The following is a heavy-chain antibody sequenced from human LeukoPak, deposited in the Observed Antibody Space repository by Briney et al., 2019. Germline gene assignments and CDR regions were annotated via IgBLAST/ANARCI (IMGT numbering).Heavy chain of an antibody. J-gene: IGHJ5*02. CDR2: ISFSGST. V-gene: IGHV4-59*01. Sequence: SQTLSLTCTVSGVSINTYYWAWIRQPPGKGLEWIGHISFSGSTSYNPSLKSRLTISVDPSKNQFSLKLTSVPAADTAVYYCAAEVWFGHLWGQGTLVTVSS. CDR1: GVSINTYY. D-gene: IGHD3-10*01. CDR3: AAEVWFGHL.